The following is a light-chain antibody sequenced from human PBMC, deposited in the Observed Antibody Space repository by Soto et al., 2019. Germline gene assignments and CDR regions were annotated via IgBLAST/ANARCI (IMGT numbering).Light chain of an antibody. J-gene: IGKJ3*01. CDR1: QGISNY. V-gene: IGKV1-27*01. Sequence: DIQMTQSPSSLSASVGDRVTITCRASQGISNYLAWYQQKPGEVPKLLIYAAFTLQSGVTSRFSGSGSGTDFTLTISSLQPEDVATYYCQKLNSAPFTFGPGTKVELK. CDR3: QKLNSAPFT. CDR2: AAF.